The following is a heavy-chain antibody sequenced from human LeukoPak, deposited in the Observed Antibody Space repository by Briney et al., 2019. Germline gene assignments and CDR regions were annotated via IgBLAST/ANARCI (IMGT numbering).Heavy chain of an antibody. D-gene: IGHD1-1*01. V-gene: IGHV6-1*01. J-gene: IGHJ5*02. CDR2: TYYRSKWYN. CDR3: ARVSRLNADWFDP. Sequence: SQTLSLTCAISGDSVSSNSAAWNWIRQSPSRGLEWLGRTYYRSKWYNYYAVSVQSRIMINPNTSRNQFSLQMNSVTPEDTDVYYCARVSRLNADWFDPWGQGTLVTVSS. CDR1: GDSVSSNSAA.